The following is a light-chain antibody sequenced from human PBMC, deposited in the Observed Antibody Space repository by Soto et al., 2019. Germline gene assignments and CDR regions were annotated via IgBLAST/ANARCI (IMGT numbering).Light chain of an antibody. CDR3: QQYNNWPPIT. V-gene: IGKV3-15*01. J-gene: IGKJ5*01. CDR2: RAS. CDR1: QSVSNK. Sequence: EIVMTQSPGTLSVSPGERVTLSCRASQSVSNKLAWYQQKLGQAPRLLIYRASTRATGIPARFSGSGSGKELTLTISSLQSEDFEVYDCQQYNNWPPITFGHGTRLEIK.